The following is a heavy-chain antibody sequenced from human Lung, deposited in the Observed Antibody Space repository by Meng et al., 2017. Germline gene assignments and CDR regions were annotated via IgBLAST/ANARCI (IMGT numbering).Heavy chain of an antibody. CDR2: AYTTGDT. V-gene: IGHV4-61*02. CDR1: GGSINTGDYY. CDR3: ARETYGVQLHLGEVSLVGSGMDV. Sequence: SETLSLTCTVSGGSINTGDYYWTWIRQPAGKGLEWIGRAYTTGDTDYSPSLRSRVTISLDTSKNQFSLKLTSVTAADTAVYYCARETYGVQLHLGEVSLVGSGMDVWGQGNTVTGAS. J-gene: IGHJ6*02. D-gene: IGHD3-16*01.